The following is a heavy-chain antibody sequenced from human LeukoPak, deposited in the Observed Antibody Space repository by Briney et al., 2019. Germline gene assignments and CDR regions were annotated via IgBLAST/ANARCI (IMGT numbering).Heavy chain of an antibody. CDR1: GFTFSSYE. J-gene: IGHJ3*02. CDR3: AREGTTVAPWAFDI. V-gene: IGHV3-48*03. D-gene: IGHD4-23*01. CDR2: ISSSGSTI. Sequence: LPGGSLRLSCAASGFTFSSYEMNWVRQAPGKGLEWVSYISSSGSTIYYADSVKGRFTISRDNAKNSLYLQMNSLRDEDTAVYYCAREGTTVAPWAFDIGGQGTMVTVSS.